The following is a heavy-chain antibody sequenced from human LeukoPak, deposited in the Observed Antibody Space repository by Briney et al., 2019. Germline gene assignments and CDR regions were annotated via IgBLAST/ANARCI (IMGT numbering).Heavy chain of an antibody. J-gene: IGHJ5*02. CDR1: GYTLTELS. CDR3: ATGRDIVGATEGWFDP. Sequence: GASVKVSCKVSGYTLTELSMHWVRQAPGKGLEWMGGFDPEDGETIYAQKFQGRVTMTEDTSTDTAYMELSSLRSEDTAVYYCATGRDIVGATEGWFDPWGQGTLVTVSS. D-gene: IGHD1-26*01. CDR2: FDPEDGET. V-gene: IGHV1-24*01.